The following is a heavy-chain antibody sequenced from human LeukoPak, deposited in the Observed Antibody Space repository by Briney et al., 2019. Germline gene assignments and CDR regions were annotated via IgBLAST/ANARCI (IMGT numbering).Heavy chain of an antibody. CDR1: GYTLTSYY. V-gene: IGHV1-2*02. CDR2: INPNSGGT. D-gene: IGHD1-26*01. J-gene: IGHJ4*02. Sequence: ASVKVSCKASGYTLTSYYMHWVRQAPGQGLEWMGWINPNSGGTNYAQKFQGRVTMTRDTSISTAYMELSRLRSDDTAVYYCARDFYQGVGAPYDYWGQGTLVTVSS. CDR3: ARDFYQGVGAPYDY.